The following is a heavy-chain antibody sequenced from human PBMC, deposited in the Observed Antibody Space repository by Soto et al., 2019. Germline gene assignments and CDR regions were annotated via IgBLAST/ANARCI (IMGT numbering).Heavy chain of an antibody. CDR2: IYYSGST. Sequence: PSDSLSLTSAVSGGCISSYYVSWIRQPPGKGLEWIGYIYYSGSTNYNPSLKSRVTISVDTSKNQFSLKLSSVTAADTAVYYCARDLGGEYCGGDCYWENAFDIWGQGTMVTVSS. J-gene: IGHJ3*02. CDR1: GGCISSYY. CDR3: ARDLGGEYCGGDCYWENAFDI. V-gene: IGHV4-59*01. D-gene: IGHD2-21*02.